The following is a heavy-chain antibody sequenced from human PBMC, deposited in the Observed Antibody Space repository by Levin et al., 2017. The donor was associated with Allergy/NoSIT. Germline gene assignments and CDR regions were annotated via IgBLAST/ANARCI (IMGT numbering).Heavy chain of an antibody. D-gene: IGHD4-17*01. CDR2: ISHRGST. V-gene: IGHV4-34*01. CDR3: AVFSFRYGTFDI. CDR1: GGSFSAYY. Sequence: SETLSLTCGVYGGSFSAYYWSWIRQPPGKGLEWIGEISHRGSTTYNPSLKSRVTISVDTSRNHFSLKLSSVTAADTAVYYCAVFSFRYGTFDIWGQVTVVTVSS. J-gene: IGHJ3*02.